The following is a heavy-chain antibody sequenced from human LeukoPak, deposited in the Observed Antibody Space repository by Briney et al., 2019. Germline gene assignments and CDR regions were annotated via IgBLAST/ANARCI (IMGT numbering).Heavy chain of an antibody. CDR1: GCTFTMSA. D-gene: IGHD6-13*01. V-gene: IGHV1-58*01. Sequence: SVNVSFKASGCTFTMSAEQWVRQTRGQRLEWIGWIVVDSGNTKYAQTFQERVTITSDMSTSTAYMELSSLRSEDPAVYHCSAGFGSSWYDCYFDPWGRGTLVTVSS. CDR3: SAGFGSSWYDCYFDP. J-gene: IGHJ2*01. CDR2: IVVDSGNT.